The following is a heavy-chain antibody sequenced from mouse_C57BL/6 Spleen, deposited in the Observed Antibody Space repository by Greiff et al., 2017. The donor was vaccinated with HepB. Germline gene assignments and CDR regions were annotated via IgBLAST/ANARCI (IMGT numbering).Heavy chain of an antibody. V-gene: IGHV1-19*01. D-gene: IGHD1-1*01. CDR2: INPYNGGT. CDR1: GYTFTDYY. J-gene: IGHJ1*03. Sequence: EVQRVESGPVLVKPGASVKMSCKASGYTFTDYYMNWVKQSHGKSLEWIGVINPYNGGTSYNQKFKGKATLTVDKSSSTAYMELNSLTSEDSAVYYCARRRVTTVVEGGYFDVWGTGTTVTVSS. CDR3: ARRRVTTVVEGGYFDV.